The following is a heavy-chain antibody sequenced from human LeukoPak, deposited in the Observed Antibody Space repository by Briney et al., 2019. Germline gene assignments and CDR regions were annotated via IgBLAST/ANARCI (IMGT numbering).Heavy chain of an antibody. CDR3: ASAYCGGDCTPYWYFDL. J-gene: IGHJ2*01. CDR2: IYYIGNT. D-gene: IGHD2-21*02. CDR1: GGSISSGDYY. Sequence: PSETLSLTCTVSGGSISSGDYYWSWIRQPPGKGLEWIGYIYYIGNTFYNPSLKSRVTISVDASKNQFSLKLSSVTAADTAVYYCASAYCGGDCTPYWYFDLWGRGTLVTDSS. V-gene: IGHV4-30-4*01.